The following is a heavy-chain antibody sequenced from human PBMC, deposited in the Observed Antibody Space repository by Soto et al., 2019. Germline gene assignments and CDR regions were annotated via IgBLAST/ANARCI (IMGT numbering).Heavy chain of an antibody. V-gene: IGHV3-13*01. J-gene: IGHJ5*02. D-gene: IGHD2-8*02. CDR3: ARQASYWHEGGGWFDP. CDR2: IGTQHDT. CDR1: GFTFSAYD. Sequence: EVQLVESGGGLVQPGGSLRLSCAASGFTFSAYDMHWVRQATGKGLEWVAAIGTQHDTYYPDSVKGRFTISRENAKNSLSLQMNSLRAGDTAVYYCARQASYWHEGGGWFDPWGQGTLVTVSS.